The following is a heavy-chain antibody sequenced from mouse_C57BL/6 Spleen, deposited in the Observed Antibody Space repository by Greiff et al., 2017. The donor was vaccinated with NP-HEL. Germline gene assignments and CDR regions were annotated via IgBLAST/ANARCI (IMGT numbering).Heavy chain of an antibody. D-gene: IGHD2-5*01. Sequence: QVQLQQPGAELVKPGASVKLSCKASGYTFTSYWMQWVKQRPGQGLEWIGEIDPSDSYTTYNQKFKGKATLTVDTSSSTAYMQLSSLTSEDSAVYYCARPQYSNYDWYFDVWGTGTTVTVSS. J-gene: IGHJ1*03. CDR2: IDPSDSYT. V-gene: IGHV1-50*01. CDR3: ARPQYSNYDWYFDV. CDR1: GYTFTSYW.